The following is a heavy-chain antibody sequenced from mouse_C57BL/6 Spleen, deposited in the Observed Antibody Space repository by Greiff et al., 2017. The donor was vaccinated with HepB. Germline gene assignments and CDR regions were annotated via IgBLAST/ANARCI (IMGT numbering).Heavy chain of an antibody. V-gene: IGHV1-39*01. CDR3: ARGVTTVGAMDY. Sequence: EVQLVESGPELVKPGASVKISCKASGYSFTDYNMNWVKQSNGKSLEWIGVINPNYGTTSYNQKFKGKATLTVDQSSSTAYMQLSSRTSEDSAVYYCARGVTTVGAMDYWGQGTSVTVSS. CDR1: GYSFTDYN. D-gene: IGHD1-1*01. J-gene: IGHJ4*01. CDR2: INPNYGTT.